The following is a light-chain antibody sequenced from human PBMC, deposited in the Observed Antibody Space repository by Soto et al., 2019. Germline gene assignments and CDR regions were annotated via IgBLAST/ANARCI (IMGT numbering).Light chain of an antibody. V-gene: IGKV3-15*01. CDR1: QSVRNN. Sequence: TLAPCTLSLPPGARASLSCRASQSVRNNYLAWYQQRPGQAPRLLIYAASSRATGIPVRFSGSGSGTEFTLTISSLQSEDFAVYYCQQYNNWPLTFGGGTKVDNK. CDR2: AAS. CDR3: QQYNNWPLT. J-gene: IGKJ4*01.